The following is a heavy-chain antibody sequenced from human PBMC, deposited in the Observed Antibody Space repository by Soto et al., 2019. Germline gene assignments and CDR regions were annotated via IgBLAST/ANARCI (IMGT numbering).Heavy chain of an antibody. D-gene: IGHD4-4*01. CDR1: GGSFSDSY. V-gene: IGHV4-34*01. CDR2: ITSSGST. CDR3: ARGRPAIATGWFDP. J-gene: IGHJ5*02. Sequence: PSGTLSLTCAVFGGSFSDSYWSWIRQSPGKGLEWIGEITSSGSTYYNPSLKSRVTISGDTSKNQFSLEVKSVTAADTAVYYCARGRPAIATGWFDPWGQGTLVTVSS.